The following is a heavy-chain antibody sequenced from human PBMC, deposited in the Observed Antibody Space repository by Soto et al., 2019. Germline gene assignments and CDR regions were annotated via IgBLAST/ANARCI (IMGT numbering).Heavy chain of an antibody. Sequence: ASVKVSCKASGYTFTSYGISWVRQAPGQGLEWMGWNSAYNGNTNYAQKLQGRVTMTTDTSTSTAYMELRSLRSDDTAVYYCARDSRYFDWLFNGMDVWGQGTTVTVSS. CDR3: ARDSRYFDWLFNGMDV. D-gene: IGHD3-9*01. V-gene: IGHV1-18*04. J-gene: IGHJ6*02. CDR1: GYTFTSYG. CDR2: NSAYNGNT.